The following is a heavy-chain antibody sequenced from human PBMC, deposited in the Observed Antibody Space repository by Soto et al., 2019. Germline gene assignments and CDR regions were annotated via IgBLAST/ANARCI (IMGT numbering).Heavy chain of an antibody. Sequence: SETLSLTCTVSGGSISSSSYYWGWIRQPPGKGLEWIGSIYYSGSTYYNPSLKSRVTISVDTSKNQFSLKLSSVTAADTAVYYCAELPYDILTEVTIWGQGTLVTVSS. J-gene: IGHJ4*02. CDR3: AELPYDILTEVTI. CDR2: IYYSGST. CDR1: GGSISSSSYY. D-gene: IGHD3-9*01. V-gene: IGHV4-39*01.